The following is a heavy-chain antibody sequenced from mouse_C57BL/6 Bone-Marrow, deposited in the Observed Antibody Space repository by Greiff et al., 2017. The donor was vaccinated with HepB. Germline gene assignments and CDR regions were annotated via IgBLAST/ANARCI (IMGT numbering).Heavy chain of an antibody. J-gene: IGHJ2*01. CDR2: IHPNSGST. CDR1: GYTFTSYW. V-gene: IGHV1-64*01. D-gene: IGHD2-4*01. CDR3: TRRGIYDYALYY. Sequence: VQLQQSGAELVKPGASVKLSCKASGYTFTSYWMHWVKQRPGQGLEWIGMIHPNSGSTNYNEKFKSKATLTVDKSSSTAYMQLSSLTSEGSAVYYCTRRGIYDYALYYWGQGTTLTVSS.